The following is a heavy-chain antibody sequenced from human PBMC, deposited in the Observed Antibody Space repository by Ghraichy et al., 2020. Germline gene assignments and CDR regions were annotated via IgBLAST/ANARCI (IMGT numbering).Heavy chain of an antibody. J-gene: IGHJ4*02. D-gene: IGHD2/OR15-2a*01. V-gene: IGHV4-59*01. CDR3: ARMRADKAPFWY. Sequence: SETLSLTCTVSGTSIRSYFWSWIRQAPGKGLEWIGDIFYSGGPTYNPSLKSRVTISIDASNNQFSLNLSSVTASDTAVYYCARMRADKAPFWYWSQGTLVAVSS. CDR2: IFYSGGP. CDR1: GTSIRSYF.